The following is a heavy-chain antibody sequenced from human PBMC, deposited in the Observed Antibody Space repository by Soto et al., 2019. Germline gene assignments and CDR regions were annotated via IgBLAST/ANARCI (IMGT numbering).Heavy chain of an antibody. J-gene: IGHJ6*02. CDR2: IYPGDSDT. Sequence: PGESLKISGNGSGYSFTSYWIGWVRQMPRKGLEWMGIIYPGDSDTRYSPSFQGQVTISADKSISTAYLQWSSLKASDTAMYYCARQRYYYDSSGYPDYYGMDVWGQGTTVTVSS. CDR3: ARQRYYYDSSGYPDYYGMDV. CDR1: GYSFTSYW. D-gene: IGHD3-22*01. V-gene: IGHV5-51*01.